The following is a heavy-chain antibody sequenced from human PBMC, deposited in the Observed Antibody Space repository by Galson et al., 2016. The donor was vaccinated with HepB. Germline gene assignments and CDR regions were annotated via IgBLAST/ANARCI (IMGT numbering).Heavy chain of an antibody. CDR1: GFTFRNYT. V-gene: IGHV3-23*01. J-gene: IGHJ4*02. Sequence: SLRLSCAASGFTFRNYTLRWVRRAPGKGLEWVSHIERRAPNTHHAHSVRGRFSIYRDNSTDTLYLQMDSLTAEDSAIYYCTTGLSLHFDYWGQGTRITVSS. CDR2: IERRAPNT. D-gene: IGHD2-15*01. CDR3: TTGLSLHFDY.